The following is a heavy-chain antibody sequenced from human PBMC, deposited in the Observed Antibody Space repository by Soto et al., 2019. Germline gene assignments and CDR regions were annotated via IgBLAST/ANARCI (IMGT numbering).Heavy chain of an antibody. CDR1: GGSISSSNW. J-gene: IGHJ4*02. CDR2: IYHSGST. CDR3: ARRSYDYVWGSYRYSLNY. Sequence: QVQLQESGPGLVKPSGTLSLTCAVSGGSISSSNWWSWVRQPPGKGLEWIGEIYHSGSTNYNPSLKSRVTISVDKSKNQFSLKLSSVTAADTAVYYCARRSYDYVWGSYRYSLNYWGQGTLVTVSS. V-gene: IGHV4-4*02. D-gene: IGHD3-16*02.